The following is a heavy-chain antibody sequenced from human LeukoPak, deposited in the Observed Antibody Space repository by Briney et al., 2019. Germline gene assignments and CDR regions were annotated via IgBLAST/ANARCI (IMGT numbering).Heavy chain of an antibody. CDR2: ISSSSNYI. J-gene: IGHJ4*02. CDR1: GFTLSSYS. CDR3: VRGLKTAYNYFDY. Sequence: GSLRLSCAASGFTLSSYSMNWVRQAPGKGLEWVSSISSSSNYIYYADSVKGRFTISRDNAKNSLFLQMNSLRVEDTAVYYCVRGLKTAYNYFDYWGQGTLVTVSS. V-gene: IGHV3-21*01. D-gene: IGHD2-21*02.